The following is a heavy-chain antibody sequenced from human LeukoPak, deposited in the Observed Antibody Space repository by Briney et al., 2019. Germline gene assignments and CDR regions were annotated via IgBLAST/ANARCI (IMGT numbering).Heavy chain of an antibody. CDR3: ARDPHMTTPYYYYMDV. J-gene: IGHJ6*03. D-gene: IGHD4-11*01. Sequence: GASVKVSCKASGYTFTSYGISWVRHAPGQGLEWMGWISAYNGNTNYAHKLQGRVTMTTDTSTSTAYMELRSLRSDDTAVYYCARDPHMTTPYYYYMDVWGKGTTVTVSS. CDR1: GYTFTSYG. CDR2: ISAYNGNT. V-gene: IGHV1-18*01.